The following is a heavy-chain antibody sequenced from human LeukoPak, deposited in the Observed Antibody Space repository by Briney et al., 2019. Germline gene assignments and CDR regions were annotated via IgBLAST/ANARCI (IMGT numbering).Heavy chain of an antibody. Sequence: GGSLRLSCSASGFTFSSYAMHWVRQAPGRGLEYVSAIVSNGGTTYYADSVKGRFTISRDNSKSMLYLQMSSLRDEDAAMYYCVRDKSGSGDYWGQGTLVTVSS. CDR3: VRDKSGSGDY. V-gene: IGHV3-64D*06. D-gene: IGHD3-10*01. CDR1: GFTFSSYA. CDR2: IVSNGGTT. J-gene: IGHJ4*02.